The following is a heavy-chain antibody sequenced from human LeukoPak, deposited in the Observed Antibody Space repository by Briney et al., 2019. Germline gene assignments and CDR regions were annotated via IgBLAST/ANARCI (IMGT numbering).Heavy chain of an antibody. V-gene: IGHV3-23*01. D-gene: IGHD3-10*01. J-gene: IGHJ4*02. CDR3: AKEPGSYFGSGSYIY. CDR1: GFTFSSYS. CDR2: ISGSGGRT. Sequence: GGSLRLSCAASGFTFSSYSMNWVRQAPGKGLEWVSGISGSGGRTYYADSVKGRFTISRDNSKNTLYLQMNSLRAEDTAVYYCAKEPGSYFGSGSYIYWGQGTLVTVSS.